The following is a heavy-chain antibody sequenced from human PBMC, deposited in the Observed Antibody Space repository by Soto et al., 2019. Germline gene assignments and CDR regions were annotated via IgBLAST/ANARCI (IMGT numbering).Heavy chain of an antibody. V-gene: IGHV4-30-4*01. CDR2: IYYSGST. Sequence: TLSLTCTVSGGSISSGDYYWSWIRQPPGKGLEWIGYIYYSGSTYYNPSLKSRVTISVDTSKNQFSLKLSSVTAADTAVYYCALLWFGDLGWFDPWGQGTLVTVSS. CDR3: ALLWFGDLGWFDP. D-gene: IGHD3-10*01. CDR1: GGSISSGDYY. J-gene: IGHJ5*02.